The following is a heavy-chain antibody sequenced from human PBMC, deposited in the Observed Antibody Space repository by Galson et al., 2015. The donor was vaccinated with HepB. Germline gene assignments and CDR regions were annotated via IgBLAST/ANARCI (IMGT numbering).Heavy chain of an antibody. CDR1: GDSVTTSSYY. Sequence: SETLSLTCTVSGDSVTTSSYYWAWIRQPPGKGLEWIGNIYYTGSTYYNPSLKSRVVISVDTSEDQFSLKLTSVTAADTAVYYCARAPSAIVVRYFDVWGRGTLVTVSS. J-gene: IGHJ2*01. D-gene: IGHD3-22*01. CDR3: ARAPSAIVVRYFDV. V-gene: IGHV4-39*01. CDR2: IYYTGST.